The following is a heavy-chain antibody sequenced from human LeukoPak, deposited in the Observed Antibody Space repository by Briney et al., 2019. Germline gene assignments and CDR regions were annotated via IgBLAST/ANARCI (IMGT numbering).Heavy chain of an antibody. V-gene: IGHV4-39*07. CDR1: GGSISSSSYY. J-gene: IGHJ4*02. CDR3: ANYDSSNYYDLDY. D-gene: IGHD3-22*01. CDR2: IYYSGST. Sequence: SETLSLTCTVSGGSISSSSYYWGWIRQPPGKGLEWIGSIYYSGSTYYNPSLKSRVTISEDTSKNQFSLKLSSVTTADTAVYYCANYDSSNYYDLDYWGQGTLVTVSS.